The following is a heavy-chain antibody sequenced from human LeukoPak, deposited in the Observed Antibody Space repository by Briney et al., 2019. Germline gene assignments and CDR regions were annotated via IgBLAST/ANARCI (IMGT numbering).Heavy chain of an antibody. V-gene: IGHV4-59*01. CDR1: GGSISSYY. D-gene: IGHD3-22*01. J-gene: IGHJ6*02. CDR2: IYYSGST. CDR3: ARGIRAYDSSGYYYYGMDV. Sequence: ETLSLTCTVSGGSISSYYWNWIRQPPGKGLEWIGYIYYSGSTKYNPSLKSRVTISIDTSKNQFSLKLSSVTAADTAVYYCARGIRAYDSSGYYYYGMDVWGQGTAVTVSS.